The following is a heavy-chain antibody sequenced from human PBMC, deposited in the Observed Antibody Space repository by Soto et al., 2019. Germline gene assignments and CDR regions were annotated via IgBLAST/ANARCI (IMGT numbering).Heavy chain of an antibody. CDR1: GFTVSSNY. CDR3: ARARYCSSTSCSPSYYFDY. Sequence: VQLVESGGGLVQPGGSLRLSCAASGFTVSSNYMSWVRQAPGKGLEWVSVIYSGGSTYYADSVKGRFTISRHNSKNRLYLQMHSLRAEDTAVYYCARARYCSSTSCSPSYYFDYWGQGTLVTVSS. J-gene: IGHJ4*02. CDR2: IYSGGST. D-gene: IGHD2-2*01. V-gene: IGHV3-53*04.